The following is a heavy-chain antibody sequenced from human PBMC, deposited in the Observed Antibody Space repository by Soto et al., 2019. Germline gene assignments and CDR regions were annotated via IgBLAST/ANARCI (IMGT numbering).Heavy chain of an antibody. J-gene: IGHJ6*02. D-gene: IGHD3-10*01. CDR2: ITPIFGTT. V-gene: IGHV1-69*01. CDR3: ASALGIRGVLGDYDMDV. CDR1: GGSFTSYS. Sequence: QVQLVQSGAEVKKPGSSVKVSCQASGGSFTSYSINWVRQAPGQGLEWMGGITPIFGTTDYAQKFQDRVTITADEATNTASLELHTLTSEDTGVYYCASALGIRGVLGDYDMDVSGQGPTVIVSS.